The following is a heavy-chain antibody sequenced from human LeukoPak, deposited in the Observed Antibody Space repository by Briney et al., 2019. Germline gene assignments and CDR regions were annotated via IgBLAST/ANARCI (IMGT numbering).Heavy chain of an antibody. CDR1: GGSISSYY. Sequence: PSETLSLTCTVSGGSISSYYWSWIRQPPGKGLEWIGYIYYSGSTNYNPSLKSRVTISVDTSKNQFSLKLSSVTAADTAVYYCARDNSGYYYYYMDVWGKGTKVTVSS. V-gene: IGHV4-59*01. CDR2: IYYSGST. D-gene: IGHD4-23*01. CDR3: ARDNSGYYYYYMDV. J-gene: IGHJ6*03.